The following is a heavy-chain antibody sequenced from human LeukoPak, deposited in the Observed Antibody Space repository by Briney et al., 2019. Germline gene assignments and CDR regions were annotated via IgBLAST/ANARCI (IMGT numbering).Heavy chain of an antibody. CDR3: ARTARTFPS. CDR1: GDSITSFY. J-gene: IGHJ5*02. D-gene: IGHD1-7*01. CDR2: IYINGDT. Sequence: SETLSLTCSVSGDSITSFYWSWIRQAPGKGLECIGFIYINGDTSYDPSLKGRATLSLDTSRNQFSLRLTSVTAADTAVYYCARTARTFPSWGPGILVTVSS. V-gene: IGHV4-4*09.